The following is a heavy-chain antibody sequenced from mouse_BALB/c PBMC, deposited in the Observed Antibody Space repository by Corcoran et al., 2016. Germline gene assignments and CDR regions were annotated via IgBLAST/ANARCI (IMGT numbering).Heavy chain of an antibody. CDR2: INTYTGEP. CDR1: GYTFTNYG. Sequence: QIQLVQSGPELKKPGETVKISCKASGYTFTNYGMNWVKQAPGKGLKWMGWINTYTGEPTYADDFKGRFAFSLETSASTAYLQINNLKNEDTSTYFCASSGTRAMDYWGLGTSVTVSS. CDR3: ASSGTRAMDY. V-gene: IGHV9-3-1*01. D-gene: IGHD4-1*01. J-gene: IGHJ4*01.